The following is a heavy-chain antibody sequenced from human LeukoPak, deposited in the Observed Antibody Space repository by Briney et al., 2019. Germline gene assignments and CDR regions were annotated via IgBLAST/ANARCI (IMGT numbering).Heavy chain of an antibody. D-gene: IGHD3-3*01. CDR2: ISAGNGGT. CDR1: GYTFTNYA. Sequence: ASVKVSCKASGYTFTNYAIHWVRQSPGQRLEWMGWISAGNGGTRYSQNFQDRVTITRDTSASTAYMELSRLRSDDTAVYYCAREGTIFGVVRPLDYWGQGTLVTVSS. CDR3: AREGTIFGVVRPLDY. J-gene: IGHJ4*02. V-gene: IGHV1-3*01.